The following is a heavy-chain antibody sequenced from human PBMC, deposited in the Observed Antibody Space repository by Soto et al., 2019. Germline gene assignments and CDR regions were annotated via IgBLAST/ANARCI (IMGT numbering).Heavy chain of an antibody. CDR2: IIPIFGTA. V-gene: IGHV1-69*13. CDR3: AREVTGTSQGGGTYYYGMDV. Sequence: VASVKVSCKASGGTFSSYAISWVRQAPGQGLEWMGGIIPIFGTANYAQKFQGRVTITADESTSTAYMELSSLRSEDTAVYYCAREVTGTSQGGGTYYYGMDVWGQGTTVTVSS. J-gene: IGHJ6*02. CDR1: GGTFSSYA. D-gene: IGHD1-7*01.